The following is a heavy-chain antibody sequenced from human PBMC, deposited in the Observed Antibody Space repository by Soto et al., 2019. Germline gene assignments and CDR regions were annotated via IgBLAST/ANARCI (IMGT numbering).Heavy chain of an antibody. CDR2: IKYDGSEK. D-gene: IGHD6-19*01. V-gene: IGHV3-7*04. J-gene: IGHJ4*02. CDR1: GFTFSSYW. CDR3: ARGEQWLVRWVY. Sequence: EVQLVESGGNLVQPGGSLRLSCAASGFTFSSYWMSWVREAPGKGLEWVTNIKYDGSEKYYVDSVKGRFTISRDNAKNSVYLQMNSLRDEDTAVYYCARGEQWLVRWVYWGQGTLVTVSS.